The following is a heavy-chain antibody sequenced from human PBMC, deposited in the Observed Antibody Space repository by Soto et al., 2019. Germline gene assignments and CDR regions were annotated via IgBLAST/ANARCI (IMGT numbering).Heavy chain of an antibody. CDR2: VTANGGST. D-gene: IGHD2-21*02. J-gene: IGHJ6*02. V-gene: IGHV3-23*01. CDR1: GFTFSVYA. Sequence: GGSRRLSWAATGFTFSVYAMTGVRQAPGKGLEWVSAVTANGGSTYSADSVKGRFTISRDNSKNTLFLQMNSLRAEDTAVYYCASLGVGDWANYYYYYGMDVWGQGTTVTVSS. CDR3: ASLGVGDWANYYYYYGMDV.